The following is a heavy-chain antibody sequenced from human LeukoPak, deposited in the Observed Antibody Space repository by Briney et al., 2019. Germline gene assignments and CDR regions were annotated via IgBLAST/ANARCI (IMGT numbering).Heavy chain of an antibody. CDR2: VYVTGIT. V-gene: IGHV4-61*02. D-gene: IGHD3-16*01. CDR1: GGSITFGSYY. J-gene: IGHJ5*02. Sequence: SETLSLTCNVSGGSITFGSYYWNWIRQPAGKTLEWIGRVYVTGITNYNPSLKSRVTISLDKARNQVSLMLTSVTAADTAVYYCARERGMRELRTWSDPWGQGSLVTVST. CDR3: ARERGMRELRTWSDP.